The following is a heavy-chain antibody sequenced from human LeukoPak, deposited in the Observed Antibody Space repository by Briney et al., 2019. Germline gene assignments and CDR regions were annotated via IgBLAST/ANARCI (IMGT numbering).Heavy chain of an antibody. D-gene: IGHD3-3*01. CDR1: GYTFTNYY. CDR3: ARDVVGGITVCGVLIKQNYHFDY. J-gene: IGHJ4*02. Sequence: ASVKVSCKASGYTFTNYYLHWVRQAPGQGLEWMGWINPNSGGTHYAQKFQGRVTMTRDTSISTAYMELSRLRSEDTAVYYCARDVVGGITVCGVLIKQNYHFDYWGQGTLVTVSS. V-gene: IGHV1-2*02. CDR2: INPNSGGT.